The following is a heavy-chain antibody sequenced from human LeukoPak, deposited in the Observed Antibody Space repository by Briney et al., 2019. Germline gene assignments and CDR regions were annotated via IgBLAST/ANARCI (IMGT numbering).Heavy chain of an antibody. D-gene: IGHD3-9*01. CDR1: GGSISSSSYY. Sequence: PSETLSLTCTVSGGSISSSSYYWGWIRQPPGKGLEWIGSIYYSGSTYYNPSLKSRVTISVDTSKNQFSLKLSSVTAADTAVYYCARVTIPTNDAFDIWGQGTMVTVSS. V-gene: IGHV4-39*07. J-gene: IGHJ3*02. CDR3: ARVTIPTNDAFDI. CDR2: IYYSGST.